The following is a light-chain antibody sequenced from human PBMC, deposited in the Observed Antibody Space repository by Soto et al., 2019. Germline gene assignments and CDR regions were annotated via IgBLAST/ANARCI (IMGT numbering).Light chain of an antibody. V-gene: IGKV1-12*01. J-gene: IGKJ4*01. Sequence: DIQMTHSPSSVSASVGDRVTITCRATQGISNWLAWYQQKPGQAPKLLIYAATSLQDGVPLRFSGSGSGADFTLAISALQPEDFATYYCQQANSLPLTFGGGTKGEIK. CDR2: AAT. CDR3: QQANSLPLT. CDR1: QGISNW.